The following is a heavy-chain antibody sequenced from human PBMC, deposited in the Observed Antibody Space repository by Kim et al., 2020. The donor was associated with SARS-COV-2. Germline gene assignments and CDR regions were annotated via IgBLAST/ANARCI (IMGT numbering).Heavy chain of an antibody. CDR3: AKDLMGGKYGFSTRYYYGMDV. CDR2: ISWDGGST. D-gene: IGHD6-13*01. J-gene: IGHJ6*04. V-gene: IGHV3-43*01. CDR1: GFTFDDYT. Sequence: GGSLRLSCAASGFTFDDYTMHWVRQAPGKGLEWVSLISWDGGSTYYADSVKGRFTISRDNSKNSLYLQMNSLRPEDTAMYYCAKDLMGGKYGFSTRYYYGMDVWGKGTTVTVSS.